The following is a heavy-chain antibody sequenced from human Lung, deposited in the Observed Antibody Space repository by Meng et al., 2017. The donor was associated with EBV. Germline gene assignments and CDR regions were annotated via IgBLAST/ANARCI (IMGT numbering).Heavy chain of an antibody. J-gene: IGHJ2*01. V-gene: IGHV4-4*07. D-gene: IGHD3-22*01. CDR3: ARLVITMILGTPIWSFDL. Sequence: PRPVPGPLVGKPTGTPSPTCSVSAGSCNNYYWSWIRQPAGKGLEWSGHIHTTGNTNYHPSHKSRSTMSMDTSKNHFPLNLSSVTAADTAVYYCARLVITMILGTPIWSFDLWGRGTLVTVSS. CDR2: IHTTGNT. CDR1: AGSCNNYY.